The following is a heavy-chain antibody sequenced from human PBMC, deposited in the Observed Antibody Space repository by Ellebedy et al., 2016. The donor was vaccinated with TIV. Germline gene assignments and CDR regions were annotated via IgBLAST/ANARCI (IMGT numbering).Heavy chain of an antibody. CDR2: IYSGGST. Sequence: PGGSLRLSCAASGFTVSSNYMSRVRQAPGKGLEWVSVIYSGGSTYYADSVKGRFTISRDNSKNTLYLQMNSLRAEDTAVYYCARDQGYDSSGYYRDYWGQGTLVTVSS. V-gene: IGHV3-66*01. CDR3: ARDQGYDSSGYYRDY. D-gene: IGHD3-22*01. CDR1: GFTVSSNY. J-gene: IGHJ4*02.